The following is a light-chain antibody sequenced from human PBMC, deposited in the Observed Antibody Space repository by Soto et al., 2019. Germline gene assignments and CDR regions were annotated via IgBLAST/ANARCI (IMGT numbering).Light chain of an antibody. CDR1: QNIITY. Sequence: EIVLTQSPGTLSLSPGERATLSCRASQNIITYLAWYQQKPGQAPRLLIYGASTRATGVPDRLSGSGSGADFTLTINRLEPEDFAVYFCQHYYSLPPTYGQGPKLEV. V-gene: IGKV3-20*01. CDR2: GAS. CDR3: QHYYSLPPT. J-gene: IGKJ2*01.